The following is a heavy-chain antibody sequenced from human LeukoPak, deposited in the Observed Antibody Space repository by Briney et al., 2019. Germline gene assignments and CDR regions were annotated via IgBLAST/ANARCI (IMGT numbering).Heavy chain of an antibody. CDR1: GGSFSGYY. CDR2: INHGGSN. Sequence: PSETLSLTCAVYGGSFSGYYWSWIRQPPGKGLEWIGEINHGGSNNYNPSLKSRVIISVDTSKNQFSLKLSSVTAADTAVYYCASDAAAGSLLESDYWGQGTLVTVSS. CDR3: ASDAAAGSLLESDY. V-gene: IGHV4-34*01. J-gene: IGHJ4*02. D-gene: IGHD6-13*01.